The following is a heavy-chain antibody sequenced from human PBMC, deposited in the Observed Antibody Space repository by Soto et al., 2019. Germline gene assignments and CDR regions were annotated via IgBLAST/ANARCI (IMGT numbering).Heavy chain of an antibody. J-gene: IGHJ6*03. Sequence: GGSLRLSCAASGFTFSSYAMSWVRQAPGKGLEWVSAISGSGGSTYYADSVKGRFTISRDNSKNTLYLQMNSLRAEDTAVYYCAKVEEYGPTVTTYDPRYYMDVWGKGTTVTVSS. CDR2: ISGSGGST. D-gene: IGHD4-4*01. CDR3: AKVEEYGPTVTTYDPRYYMDV. CDR1: GFTFSSYA. V-gene: IGHV3-23*01.